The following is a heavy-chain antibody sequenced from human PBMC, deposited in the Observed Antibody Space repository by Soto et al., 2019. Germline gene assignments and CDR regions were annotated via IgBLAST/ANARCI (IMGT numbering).Heavy chain of an antibody. J-gene: IGHJ6*02. Sequence: SETLSLTCAVYGGSFSGYYWSWIRQPPGKGLEWIGEINHSGSTNYNPSLKSRVTISVDTSKNQFSLKLSSVTAADTAVYYCARAQRPFAGMDVWGQGTTVTVS. CDR3: ARAQRPFAGMDV. CDR2: INHSGST. CDR1: GGSFSGYY. V-gene: IGHV4-34*01.